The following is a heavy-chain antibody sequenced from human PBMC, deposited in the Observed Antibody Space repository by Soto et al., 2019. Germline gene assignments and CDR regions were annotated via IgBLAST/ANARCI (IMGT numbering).Heavy chain of an antibody. CDR1: GYTFTGYY. CDR3: ARDAVSTIGDFDY. J-gene: IGHJ4*02. D-gene: IGHD5-12*01. V-gene: IGHV1-2*02. Sequence: QVQLVQSGAEVTKPGASVKVSCKASGYTFTGYYIHWVRQAPGQGLEWMGGINPNSGATNQAQKFQGRVTMARDTSISTAYMELSRLTSDDTAVYYCARDAVSTIGDFDYWGQGTLVTVSS. CDR2: INPNSGAT.